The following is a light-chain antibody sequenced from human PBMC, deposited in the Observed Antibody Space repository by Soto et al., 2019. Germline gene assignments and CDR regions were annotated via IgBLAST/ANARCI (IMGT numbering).Light chain of an antibody. J-gene: IGLJ3*02. Sequence: QSALTQPASVSGSPGXXITISCTXXXXXVGSYNLVSWYQHHPGKAPKLMIYEGNKRPSGVSNRFSGSKSGYTASLTISGLQAEDEADYYCCSYASSSTFVFGGGTKLTVL. CDR2: EGN. CDR1: XXXVGSYNL. V-gene: IGLV2-23*03. CDR3: CSYASSSTFV.